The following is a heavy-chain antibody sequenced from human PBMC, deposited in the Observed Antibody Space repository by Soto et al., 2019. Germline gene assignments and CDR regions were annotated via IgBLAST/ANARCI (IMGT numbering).Heavy chain of an antibody. CDR1: GFTFSSYW. V-gene: IGHV3-7*01. CDR2: IKQDGSEK. CDR3: ARDLGRYCSGGSCYSDAFDI. D-gene: IGHD2-15*01. Sequence: GGSLRLSCAASGFTFSSYWMSWVRQAPGKGLEWVANIKQDGSEKYYVDSVKGRFTISRDNAKNSLYLQMNSLRAEDTAVYYCARDLGRYCSGGSCYSDAFDIWGQGTMVTVSS. J-gene: IGHJ3*02.